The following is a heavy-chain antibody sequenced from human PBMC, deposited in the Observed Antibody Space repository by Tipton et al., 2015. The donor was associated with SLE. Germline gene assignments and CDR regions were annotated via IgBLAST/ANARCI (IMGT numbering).Heavy chain of an antibody. Sequence: LSLTCAVYGVSFSGYYWSWIRQAPGKGLEWVSYISSSGSTIYYADSVKGRFTISRDNAKNSLYLQMNSLRAEDTAVYYCAREVELAIDYWGQGTLVTVSS. CDR1: GVSFSGYY. CDR2: ISSSGSTI. CDR3: AREVELAIDY. J-gene: IGHJ4*02. D-gene: IGHD1-26*01. V-gene: IGHV3-11*01.